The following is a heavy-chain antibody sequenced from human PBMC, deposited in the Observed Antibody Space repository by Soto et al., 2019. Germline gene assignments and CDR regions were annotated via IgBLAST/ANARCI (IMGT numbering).Heavy chain of an antibody. V-gene: IGHV3-30*03. CDR3: AGRQQNYYYYGMDV. CDR1: GISISTYA. CDR2: ISQDGSVK. J-gene: IGHJ6*02. D-gene: IGHD6-13*01. Sequence: QVQLVESGGGVVQPGRSLTVSCAASGISISTYAMHWVRQAPGKGLEWVAVISQDGSVKYYADSVKGRFTISRDNPKNILFLQMNSLGADDTAVYYCAGRQQNYYYYGMDVWGQGTTVTVSS.